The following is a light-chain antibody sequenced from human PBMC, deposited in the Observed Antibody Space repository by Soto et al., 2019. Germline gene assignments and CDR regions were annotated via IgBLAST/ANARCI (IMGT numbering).Light chain of an antibody. Sequence: EIVLTQSPATLSLSPGERATLSCRASQSVSSYLAWYQQKPGQAPRLLIYDASNRATGIPARFSGSGSGTDFTLTISSLEPEDFAVYYCQQRSNWGRMFGQGTKVDIK. J-gene: IGKJ1*01. CDR3: QQRSNWGRM. V-gene: IGKV3-11*01. CDR2: DAS. CDR1: QSVSSY.